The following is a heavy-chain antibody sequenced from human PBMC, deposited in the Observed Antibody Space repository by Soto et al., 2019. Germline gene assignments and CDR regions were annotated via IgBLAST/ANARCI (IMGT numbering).Heavy chain of an antibody. J-gene: IGHJ6*03. D-gene: IGHD6-13*01. CDR3: ARDRPISSSTKYYYYYYMDV. Sequence: GGSLRLSCAASGFTFSSYSMNWVLQAPGKGLEWVSYISSSSSTIYYADSVKGRFTISRDNAKNSLYLQMNSLRAEDTAVYYCARDRPISSSTKYYYYYYMDVWGKGTTVTVSS. V-gene: IGHV3-48*01. CDR2: ISSSSSTI. CDR1: GFTFSSYS.